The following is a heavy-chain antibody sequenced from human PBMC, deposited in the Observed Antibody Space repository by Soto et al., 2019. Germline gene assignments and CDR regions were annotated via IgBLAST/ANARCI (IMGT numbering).Heavy chain of an antibody. V-gene: IGHV4-31*03. Sequence: SETLSLTCTVSGGSISSGGYYWSWIRQHPGKGLEWIGYIYYSGSTYYNPSLKSRVTISVDTSKNQFSLKLSSVTAADTAVYYCARAFHEYGDLFDYWGQGTLVTVSS. D-gene: IGHD4-17*01. CDR1: GGSISSGGYY. J-gene: IGHJ4*02. CDR2: IYYSGST. CDR3: ARAFHEYGDLFDY.